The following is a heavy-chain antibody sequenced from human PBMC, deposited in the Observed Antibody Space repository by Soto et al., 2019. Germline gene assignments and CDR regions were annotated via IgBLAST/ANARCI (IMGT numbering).Heavy chain of an antibody. CDR1: GGPLINYA. J-gene: IGHJ6*02. Sequence: QVQLVQSWAEVKKPGSSVKVSCTAAGGPLINYAISWVRQAPGQGLEWMGGIIPIFGTSNYAQQFQGRVTITTDKSSSRTYMEVSSLRSQATAIYCSERDSARRNKHVIAWTEYHYGFGVWGQATTVAVSS. V-gene: IGHV1-69*06. CDR2: IIPIFGTS. CDR3: ERDSARRNKHVIAWTEYHYGFGV. D-gene: IGHD3-3*01.